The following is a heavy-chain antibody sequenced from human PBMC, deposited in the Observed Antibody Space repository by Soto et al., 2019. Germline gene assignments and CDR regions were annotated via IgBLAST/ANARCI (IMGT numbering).Heavy chain of an antibody. D-gene: IGHD6-19*01. CDR2: INGGNGNT. V-gene: IGHV1-3*01. J-gene: IGHJ2*01. CDR3: ARSGYSSGWNHWYFDF. CDR1: GYIFTNYA. Sequence: QVQLVQSGAEVKKPGASVKVSCKASGYIFTNYAIHWVRQAPGQRLEWMGWINGGNGNTKYSQKFQGRVTITRDTSASTGYMDLSSLRSEDTAVYYCARSGYSSGWNHWYFDFWGRGTLVTVSS.